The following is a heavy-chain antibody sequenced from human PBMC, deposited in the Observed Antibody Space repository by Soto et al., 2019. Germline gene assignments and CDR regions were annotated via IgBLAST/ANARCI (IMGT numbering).Heavy chain of an antibody. J-gene: IGHJ1*01. CDR3: ASWVIALGGTGYFRH. Sequence: EAQLLESGGDLIQPGGSLTLSCAASGFTFASHAMSWVRQAPGKGLEWVSGISANGGRANYADSVKGRFSLSRDNSKNTMFLQRDSLTAEDTAIYYCASWVIALGGTGYFRHWGQGTLVTVSS. V-gene: IGHV3-23*01. CDR1: GFTFASHA. CDR2: ISANGGRA. D-gene: IGHD6-19*01.